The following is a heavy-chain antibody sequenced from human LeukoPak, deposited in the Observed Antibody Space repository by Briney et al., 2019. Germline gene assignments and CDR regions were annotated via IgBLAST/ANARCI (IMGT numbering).Heavy chain of an antibody. CDR2: INPNSGGT. D-gene: IGHD5-18*01. Sequence: ASVKVSCKASGYIFTCHYMHWVRQAPGQGLDYMGWINPNSGGTHFAQKFQGRVTMTRDTSISTAYLELSGLRSDDRAVYYCARAQPSVGYQYYGIDVWGQGTTVTVSS. CDR1: GYIFTCHY. V-gene: IGHV1-2*02. CDR3: ARAQPSVGYQYYGIDV. J-gene: IGHJ6*02.